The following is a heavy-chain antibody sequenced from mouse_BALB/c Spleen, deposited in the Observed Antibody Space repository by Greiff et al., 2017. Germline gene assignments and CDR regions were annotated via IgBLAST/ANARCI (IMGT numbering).Heavy chain of an antibody. CDR1: GYTFTDYA. J-gene: IGHJ3*01. D-gene: IGHD3-2*01. CDR3: ARQLGLRTSWFAY. Sequence: QVQLQQSGAELVRPGVSVKISCKGSGYTFTDYAMHWVKQSHAKSLEWIGVISTYYGDASYNQKFKGKATMTVDKSSSTAYMELARLTSEDSAIYYCARQLGLRTSWFAYWGQGTLVTVSA. V-gene: IGHV1S137*01. CDR2: ISTYYGDA.